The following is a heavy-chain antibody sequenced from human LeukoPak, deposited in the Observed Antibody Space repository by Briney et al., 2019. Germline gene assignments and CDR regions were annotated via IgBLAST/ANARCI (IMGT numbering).Heavy chain of an antibody. V-gene: IGHV4-30-4*01. D-gene: IGHD3-9*01. CDR3: ARARGYDILTGYHRPFDY. CDR2: FYYSGST. CDR1: GGSISSGDYY. Sequence: SQTLSLTCTVSGGSISSGDYYWSWIRQPPGKGVEWIVYFYYSGSTYYNPSLKSRVTISVDTSKNQFSLKLSSVTAADTAVYYCARARGYDILTGYHRPFDYWGQGTLVTVSS. J-gene: IGHJ4*02.